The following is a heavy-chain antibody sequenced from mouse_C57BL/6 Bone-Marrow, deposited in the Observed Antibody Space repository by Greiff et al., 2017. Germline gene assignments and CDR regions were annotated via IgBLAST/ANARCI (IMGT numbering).Heavy chain of an antibody. CDR1: GFSLSTFGMG. J-gene: IGHJ2*01. CDR3: ARGTYYYDSSRFDY. V-gene: IGHV8-8*01. D-gene: IGHD1-1*01. Sequence: QVTLKESGPGILQPSQTLSLTCSFSGFSLSTFGMGVGWIRQPSGKGLEWLAHIWWDDDTYYKPALKRRLTISKDTSKNQVFLKIANVYTADTATYYCARGTYYYDSSRFDYWGQGTTLTVSS. CDR2: IWWDDDT.